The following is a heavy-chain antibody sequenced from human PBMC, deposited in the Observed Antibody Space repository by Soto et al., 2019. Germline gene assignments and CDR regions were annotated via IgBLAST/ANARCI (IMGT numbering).Heavy chain of an antibody. V-gene: IGHV5-51*01. CDR1: GYSFTSYW. Sequence: GECLKMSCKGSGYSFTSYWIGWVRQMPGKGQERRGIIYPGDSDTRYSPCFQGQVTISADKSISTAYLQWSSLKASDTAMYYCARLPPDPYYFFCTASHYHGTAVWPHATTVPV. CDR2: IYPGDSDT. CDR3: ARLPPDPYYFFCTASHYHGTAV. J-gene: IGHJ6*02. D-gene: IGHD3-3*01.